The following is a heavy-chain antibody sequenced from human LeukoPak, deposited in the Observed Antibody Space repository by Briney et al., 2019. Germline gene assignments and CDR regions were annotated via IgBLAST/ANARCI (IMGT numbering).Heavy chain of an antibody. CDR2: ISGSGGST. Sequence: GGSLRLSCAASGFTFSSYAMSWVRQAPGKGLEWVSAISGSGGSTYYADSVKGRFTISRDNSKNTLYLQMNSLRAEDTAAYYCAKSREAIVVVTAIDYWGQGTLVTVSS. CDR3: AKSREAIVVVTAIDY. V-gene: IGHV3-23*01. CDR1: GFTFSSYA. J-gene: IGHJ4*02. D-gene: IGHD2-21*02.